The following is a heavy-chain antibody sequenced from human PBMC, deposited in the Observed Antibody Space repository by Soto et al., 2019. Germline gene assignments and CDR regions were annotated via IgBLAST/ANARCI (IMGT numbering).Heavy chain of an antibody. V-gene: IGHV3-49*03. D-gene: IGHD3-10*01. J-gene: IGHJ3*02. CDR3: IRGTPRYYIASYAFDI. CDR2: IRSKAYGGTT. CDR1: GFTFGDYA. Sequence: PGGSLRLSCTASGFTFGDYAMSWFRQAPGKGLEWVGFIRSKAYGGTTEYDASVKGRFTISRDDSKSIAYLQMNSLKTEDTVFFFCIRGTPRYYIASYAFDIWGQGTMVTVSS.